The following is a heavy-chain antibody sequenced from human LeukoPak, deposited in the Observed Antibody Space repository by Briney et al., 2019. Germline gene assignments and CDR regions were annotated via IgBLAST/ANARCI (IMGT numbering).Heavy chain of an antibody. D-gene: IGHD3-10*01. CDR1: GFTVSSNY. V-gene: IGHV3-53*01. Sequence: GGSLRLSCAASGFTVSSNYMSWVRQAPGKGLEWVSVIYSGGSTYYADSVKGRFTISRDNSKNMLYLQMNSLRAEDTAVYYCARSRPYYYGSGSYSYYFDYWGQGTLVTVSS. CDR3: ARSRPYYYGSGSYSYYFDY. J-gene: IGHJ4*02. CDR2: IYSGGST.